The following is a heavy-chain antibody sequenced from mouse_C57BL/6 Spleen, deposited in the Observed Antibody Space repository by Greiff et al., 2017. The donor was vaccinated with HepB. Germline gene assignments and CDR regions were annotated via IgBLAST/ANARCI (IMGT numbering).Heavy chain of an antibody. V-gene: IGHV3-6*01. D-gene: IGHD3-2*02. Sequence: EVKLQESGPGLVKPSQSLSLTCSVTGYSITSGYYWNWIRQFPGNKLEWMGYISYDGSNNYNPSLKNRISITRDTSKNQFFLKLNSVTTEDTATYYCARAGSSGYFDYWGQGTTLTVSS. CDR1: GYSITSGYY. J-gene: IGHJ2*01. CDR3: ARAGSSGYFDY. CDR2: ISYDGSN.